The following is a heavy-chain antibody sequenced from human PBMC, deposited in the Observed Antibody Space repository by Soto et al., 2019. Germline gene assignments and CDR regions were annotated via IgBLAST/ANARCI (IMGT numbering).Heavy chain of an antibody. V-gene: IGHV3-30*03. D-gene: IGHD2-2*01. CDR2: ISYDGKNI. J-gene: IGHJ1*01. CDR1: GFNLDSYA. Sequence: ESGGGVVQPGRSLRLSCAASGFNLDSYAMNWVRQAPGKGHEWVATISYDGKNIYYADFVRGRFTISKDNSNNTLYLRLSSLIPEDTSIYYCARDDGALPADRFQYWGQGTLVTV. CDR3: ARDDGALPADRFQY.